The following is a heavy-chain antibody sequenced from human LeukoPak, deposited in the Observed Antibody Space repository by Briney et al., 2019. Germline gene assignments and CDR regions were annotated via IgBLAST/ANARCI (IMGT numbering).Heavy chain of an antibody. V-gene: IGHV3-30*02. CDR3: AKVRSITMVRGVSDY. J-gene: IGHJ4*02. D-gene: IGHD3-10*01. Sequence: GGSLRLSCAASGFTFSSYGMHWVRQAPGKGLERVAFIRYDGSNKYYADSVKGRFTISRDNSKNTLYLQMNSLRAEDTAVYYCAKVRSITMVRGVSDYWGQGTLVTVSS. CDR2: IRYDGSNK. CDR1: GFTFSSYG.